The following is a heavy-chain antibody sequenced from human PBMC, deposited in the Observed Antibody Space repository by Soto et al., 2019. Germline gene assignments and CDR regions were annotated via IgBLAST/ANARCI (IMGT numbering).Heavy chain of an antibody. Sequence: SVKVSCKASGFTFTSSAMQWVRQARGQRLEWIGWIVVGSGNTNYAQKFQERVTITRDMSTSTAYMELSSLRSEDTAVYYCAAEPQGITGATDAFDIWGQGTMVTVSS. J-gene: IGHJ3*02. V-gene: IGHV1-58*02. CDR1: GFTFTSSA. CDR2: IVVGSGNT. CDR3: AAEPQGITGATDAFDI. D-gene: IGHD1-20*01.